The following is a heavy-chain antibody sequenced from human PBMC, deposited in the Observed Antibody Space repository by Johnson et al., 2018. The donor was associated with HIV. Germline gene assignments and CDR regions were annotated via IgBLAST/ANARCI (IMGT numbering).Heavy chain of an antibody. CDR3: AAGKAVYGGAFDI. J-gene: IGHJ3*02. CDR1: GFTFSSYW. V-gene: IGHV3-7*01. Sequence: VQLVESGGGLVQPGGSLRLSCAASGFTFSSYWMSWVRQAPGKGLEWVANIKQDGSEKYYVDSVKGRFTISRDNAKNSLYLQMNSLRAEDTAVYYCAAGKAVYGGAFDIWGQGTMVTVSS. CDR2: IKQDGSEK. D-gene: IGHD6-19*01.